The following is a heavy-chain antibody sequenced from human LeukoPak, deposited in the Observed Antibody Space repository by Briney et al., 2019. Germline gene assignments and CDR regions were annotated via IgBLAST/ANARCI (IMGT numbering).Heavy chain of an antibody. Sequence: SETLSLTCTVSGGSISSYYWSWIRQPAGKGLEWIGRIYTSGNTNYNSSLKSRVTMSVDTSKNQFFLELASVTAADTAIYYCARNGDRCLDYWGRGTLVTVSS. CDR1: GGSISSYY. CDR2: IYTSGNT. D-gene: IGHD7-27*01. V-gene: IGHV4-4*07. CDR3: ARNGDRCLDY. J-gene: IGHJ4*02.